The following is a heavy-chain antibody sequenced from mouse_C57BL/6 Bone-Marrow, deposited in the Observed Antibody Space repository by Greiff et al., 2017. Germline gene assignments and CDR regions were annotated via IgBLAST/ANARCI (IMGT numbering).Heavy chain of an antibody. V-gene: IGHV1-74*01. CDR2: IHPTDSDT. D-gene: IGHD2-4*01. Sequence: QVQLQQPGAELVKPGASVKVSCKASGYTFTSYWMPWVKQRPGQGLEWIGRIHPTDSDTNYTQKFKGKATLTVDKSSSTAYSQLSRLTSEDSAVYYCAIFPYYDYDGYDAMDYWGQGTSVTVSS. J-gene: IGHJ4*01. CDR1: GYTFTSYW. CDR3: AIFPYYDYDGYDAMDY.